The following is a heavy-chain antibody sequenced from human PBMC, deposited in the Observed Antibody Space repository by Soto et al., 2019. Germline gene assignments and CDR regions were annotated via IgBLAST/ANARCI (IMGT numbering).Heavy chain of an antibody. Sequence: GGSLRLSCAASGFNFRNYWMTWVRQAPGKGLEWVANIKQDGSVKYYVDSVKGRFTISRDNAKNSLYLQMNSLRAEDTAVYYCARGAAMAYGMDVWGQGTTVTVSS. D-gene: IGHD5-18*01. J-gene: IGHJ6*02. V-gene: IGHV3-7*03. CDR3: ARGAAMAYGMDV. CDR1: GFNFRNYW. CDR2: IKQDGSVK.